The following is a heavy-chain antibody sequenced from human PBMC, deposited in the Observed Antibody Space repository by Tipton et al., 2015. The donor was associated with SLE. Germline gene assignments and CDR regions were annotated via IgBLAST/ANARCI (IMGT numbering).Heavy chain of an antibody. CDR1: GFSFSSYA. V-gene: IGHV3-30*04. D-gene: IGHD3-3*01. J-gene: IGHJ3*01. Sequence: SLRLSCAASGFSFSSYALHWVRQAPGKGLAWVAFISKDASNKFYANPVKGRFTISRDNSKNTVFMQMNSLRDEDTAVYFCASLPFNWIGYSTDSFDLWGQGTMVTVSS. CDR3: ASLPFNWIGYSTDSFDL. CDR2: ISKDASNK.